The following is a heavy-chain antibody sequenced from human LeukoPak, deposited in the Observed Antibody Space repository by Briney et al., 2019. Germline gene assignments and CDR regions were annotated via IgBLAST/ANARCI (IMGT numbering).Heavy chain of an antibody. CDR3: AKTIFGVVSRFDP. D-gene: IGHD3-3*01. J-gene: IGHJ5*02. CDR1: GFTFSSYG. Sequence: GGSLRLSCPASGFTFSSYGMHWVRQAPGKGLEWVAVISYDGSNKYYADSVKGRFTISRDNSKNTLYLQMNSLSAEDTAVYYCAKTIFGVVSRFDPWGQGTLVTVSS. V-gene: IGHV3-30*18. CDR2: ISYDGSNK.